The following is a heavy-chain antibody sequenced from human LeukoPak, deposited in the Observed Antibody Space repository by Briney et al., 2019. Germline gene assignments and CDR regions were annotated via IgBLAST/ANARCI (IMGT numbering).Heavy chain of an antibody. CDR2: ISSSSSYI. J-gene: IGHJ5*02. D-gene: IGHD3-16*01. CDR1: GFTFSSYS. CDR3: ARLSKIGGESWFDP. V-gene: IGHV3-21*01. Sequence: GGSLRLSCAASGFTFSSYSMNWVRQAPGKGLEWVSSISSSSSYIYYADSVKGRFTISRDNAKNSLYLQMNSLRAEDTAVYYCARLSKIGGESWFDPWGQGTLVTVSS.